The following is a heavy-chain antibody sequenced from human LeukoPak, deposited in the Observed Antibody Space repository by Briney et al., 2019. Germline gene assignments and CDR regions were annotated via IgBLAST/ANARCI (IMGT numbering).Heavy chain of an antibody. CDR2: IIPIFGTA. J-gene: IGHJ5*02. Sequence: SVTVYCKASGGTFSSYAISWVRQAPGQGLAWMGGIIPIFGTANHTQKFQGRVTITADESTNTDYMQLSSLRSEDTAVCYCARVRGGLHYGSGSGIPRGWFDPWGQGTLVTVSS. V-gene: IGHV1-69*13. CDR1: GGTFSSYA. CDR3: ARVRGGLHYGSGSGIPRGWFDP. D-gene: IGHD3-10*01.